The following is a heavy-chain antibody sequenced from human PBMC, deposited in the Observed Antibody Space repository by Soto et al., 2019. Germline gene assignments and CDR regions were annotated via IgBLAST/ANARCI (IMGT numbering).Heavy chain of an antibody. CDR2: IYYSGST. J-gene: IGHJ4*02. Sequence: SETLSLTCTVSGGSVSSGSYYWSWIRQPPGKGLEWIGYIYYSGSTNYNPSLKSRVTISVDTSKNQFSLKLSSVTAADTAVYYCARDLGTRGDYWGQGTLVTVSS. D-gene: IGHD3-10*01. V-gene: IGHV4-61*01. CDR1: GGSVSSGSYY. CDR3: ARDLGTRGDY.